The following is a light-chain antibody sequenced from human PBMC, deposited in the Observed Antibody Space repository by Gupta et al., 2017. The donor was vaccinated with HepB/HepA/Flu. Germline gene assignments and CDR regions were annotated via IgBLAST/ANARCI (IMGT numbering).Light chain of an antibody. CDR3: CSYAGSSTLV. Sequence: QSAVTQPASVSGSPVQSITISCTGTSSDVGSYNLVSWYQQHPGKAPKLMIYEVSKRPSGVSNRFSGSKSGNTASLTISGLQAEDEADYYCCSYAGSSTLVFGGGTKLTVL. V-gene: IGLV2-23*02. J-gene: IGLJ2*01. CDR2: EVS. CDR1: SSDVGSYNL.